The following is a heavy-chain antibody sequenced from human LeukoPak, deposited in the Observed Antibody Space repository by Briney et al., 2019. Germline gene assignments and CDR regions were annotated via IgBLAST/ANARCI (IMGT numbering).Heavy chain of an antibody. CDR3: ASRGDLTDAFDI. J-gene: IGHJ3*02. CDR2: INHSGST. D-gene: IGHD4-17*01. V-gene: IGHV4-34*01. CDR1: GGPFSGYY. Sequence: SETLSLTCAVYGGPFSGYYWSWIRQPPGKGLEWIGEINHSGSTNYNPSLKNRVTISVDTSKNQFTLKLSSVTAADTAVYYCASRGDLTDAFDIWGQGTMVTVSS.